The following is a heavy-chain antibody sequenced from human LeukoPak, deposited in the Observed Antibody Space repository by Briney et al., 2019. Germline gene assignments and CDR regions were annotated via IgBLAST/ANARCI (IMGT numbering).Heavy chain of an antibody. CDR2: ISGSGGTT. J-gene: IGHJ4*02. Sequence: GGSLRLSCAASGFTFDNYAMSWVRQAPGKGLEWVSGISGSGGTTNYADSVKGRLTISRDNSKNTLYLQMNSLRADDTAVFYCAKERSSGWPLDYWGQGTLVTVSS. V-gene: IGHV3-23*01. CDR1: GFTFDNYA. CDR3: AKERSSGWPLDY. D-gene: IGHD6-19*01.